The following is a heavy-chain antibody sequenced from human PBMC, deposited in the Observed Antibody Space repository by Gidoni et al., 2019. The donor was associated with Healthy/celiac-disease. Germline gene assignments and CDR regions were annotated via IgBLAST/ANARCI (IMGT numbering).Heavy chain of an antibody. CDR2: ISYDGSNK. Sequence: QVQLVDSGGGVVQPGRSLRLSCAASGFTFSSYGMHWVRQAPGKGLEWVAVISYDGSNKYYADSVKGRFTISRDNSKNTLYLQMNSLRAEDTAVYYCAKDGQGRWIQHDYWGQGTLVTVSS. V-gene: IGHV3-30*18. CDR3: AKDGQGRWIQHDY. CDR1: GFTFSSYG. J-gene: IGHJ4*02. D-gene: IGHD5-18*01.